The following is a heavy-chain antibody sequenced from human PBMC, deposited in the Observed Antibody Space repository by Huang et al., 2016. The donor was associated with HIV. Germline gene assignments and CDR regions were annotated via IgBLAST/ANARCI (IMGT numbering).Heavy chain of an antibody. V-gene: IGHV4-34*01. J-gene: IGHJ6*03. Sequence: QVQLQQWGAGLLRPSETLSLTCAVYGGSFSGYYGTWIRQPPGKGLEWMGEINHSESTNDNPSLKSRVTISVDTSRNQCSLTLTAVTAADTAVYYCARGQGGYYYYYMDVWGKGTTVTVSS. CDR2: INHSEST. CDR3: ARGQGGYYYYYMDV. CDR1: GGSFSGYY.